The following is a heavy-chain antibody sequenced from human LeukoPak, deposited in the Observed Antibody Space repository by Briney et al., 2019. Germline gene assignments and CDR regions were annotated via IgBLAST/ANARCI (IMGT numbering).Heavy chain of an antibody. CDR1: GGSISSGGYS. V-gene: IGHV4-30-2*01. CDR3: AREYAQEEPGNSVSSGMDV. D-gene: IGHD4-23*01. Sequence: SETLSLTCAVSGGSISSGGYSWSWIRQPPGKGLEWIGYIYHSGSTYYNPSLKSRVTISVDRSKNQFSLKLSSVTAADTAVYYCAREYAQEEPGNSVSSGMDVWGQGTTVTVSS. J-gene: IGHJ6*02. CDR2: IYHSGST.